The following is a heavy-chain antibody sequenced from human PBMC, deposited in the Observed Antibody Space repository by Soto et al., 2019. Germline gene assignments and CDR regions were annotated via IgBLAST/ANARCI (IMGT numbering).Heavy chain of an antibody. CDR1: GGSISSSSYY. V-gene: IGHV4-39*01. J-gene: IGHJ4*02. D-gene: IGHD3-22*01. Sequence: SETLSLTCTVSGGSISSSSYYWGWILQPPGKGLEWIGSIYYSGSTYYNPSLKSRVTISVDTSKNQFSLKLSSVTAADTAVYYCARLGGYYQALDSWGPGTLVTVSS. CDR2: IYYSGST. CDR3: ARLGGYYQALDS.